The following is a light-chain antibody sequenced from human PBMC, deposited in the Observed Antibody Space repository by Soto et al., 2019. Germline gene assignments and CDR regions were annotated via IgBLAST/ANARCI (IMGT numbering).Light chain of an antibody. J-gene: IGLJ3*02. V-gene: IGLV2-14*01. Sequence: QSALTQPASVSGSPGQSITISCTGTSSDVGGYNYVSWYQQHPGKAPKLMIYEVSNRPSEVSNRFSGSKSGNTASLTISGLQAEEEADYYCSSYTSSSTLVFGGGTKLSVL. CDR2: EVS. CDR3: SSYTSSSTLV. CDR1: SSDVGGYNY.